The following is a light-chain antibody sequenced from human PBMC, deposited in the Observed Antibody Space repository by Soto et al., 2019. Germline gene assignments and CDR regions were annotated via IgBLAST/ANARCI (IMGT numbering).Light chain of an antibody. V-gene: IGLV3-1*01. CDR3: QAWDSRTEV. CDR1: TLGDKY. J-gene: IGLJ1*01. CDR2: QND. Sequence: SYELTQPPSVSVSPGQTASITCSGDTLGDKYVCWYQHKPGQSPVLVIYQNDKRPSGIPERFSGSNSGNTATLTISGTQPMDEADYYCQAWDSRTEVFGTGTKLTVL.